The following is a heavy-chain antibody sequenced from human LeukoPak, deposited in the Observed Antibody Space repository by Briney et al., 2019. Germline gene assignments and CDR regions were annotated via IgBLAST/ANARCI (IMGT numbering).Heavy chain of an antibody. J-gene: IGHJ4*02. D-gene: IGHD3-22*01. V-gene: IGHV4-34*01. CDR3: ANLVVIPTSMRLEDY. CDR2: INHSGST. CDR1: GGSFSGYY. Sequence: SETLSLTCGVYGGSFSGYYWSWIRQPPGKGLEWIGEINHSGSTKYNPSLKSRVTISADTSKNQFSLKVNSVTAADTAVYYCANLVVIPTSMRLEDYWGQGTLVTVSS.